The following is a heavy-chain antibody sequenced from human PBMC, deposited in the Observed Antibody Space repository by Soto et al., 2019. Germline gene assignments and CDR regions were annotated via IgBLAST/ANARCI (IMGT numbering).Heavy chain of an antibody. J-gene: IGHJ5*02. D-gene: IGHD3-22*01. CDR2: IYYSGST. Sequence: QVQLQESGPGLVKPSETLSLTCTVSGGSISSYYWSWIRQPPGKGLEWIGYIYYSGSTNYNPSLKSRVTISVDTSKNQFSLKLSSVTAADTAVYYCARQWDYYDSSGYYGNWFDPWGQGTLVTVSS. CDR3: ARQWDYYDSSGYYGNWFDP. V-gene: IGHV4-59*08. CDR1: GGSISSYY.